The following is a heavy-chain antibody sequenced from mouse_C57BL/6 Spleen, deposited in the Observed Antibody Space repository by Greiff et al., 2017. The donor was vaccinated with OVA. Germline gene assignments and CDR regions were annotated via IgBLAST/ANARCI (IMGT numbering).Heavy chain of an antibody. D-gene: IGHD2-1*01. CDR2: IDPSDSYT. J-gene: IGHJ1*03. CDR3: ARSGGNYGWYFDV. CDR1: GYTFTSYW. V-gene: IGHV1-69*01. Sequence: QVQLQQPGAELVMPGASVKLSCKASGYTFTSYWMHWVKQRPGPGLEWIGEIDPSDSYTNYNQKFQGQSPLTVDKSSSPAYMQLSSLTSEDAAVYYCARSGGNYGWYFDVWGTGTTVTVSS.